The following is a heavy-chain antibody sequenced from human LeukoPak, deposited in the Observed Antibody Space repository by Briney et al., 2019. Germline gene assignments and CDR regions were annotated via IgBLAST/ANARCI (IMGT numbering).Heavy chain of an antibody. CDR1: GGSIYSHY. J-gene: IGHJ6*03. V-gene: IGHV4-59*11. CDR3: ASSGQCTNGLCRDVGYMDV. CDR2: ISYSGNT. Sequence: SETLSLTCTVSGGSIYSHYWSWVRQPPGKGLVWIGYISYSGNTNYNPSLKSRVTISMHTSKNQLSLKLNSVTAADTAVYYCASSGQCTNGLCRDVGYMDVWGKGTTVTVSS. D-gene: IGHD2-8*01.